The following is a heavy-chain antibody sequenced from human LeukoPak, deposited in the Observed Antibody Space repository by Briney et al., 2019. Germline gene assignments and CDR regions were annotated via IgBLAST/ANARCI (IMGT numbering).Heavy chain of an antibody. CDR3: ARSKDILTGYCFDY. J-gene: IGHJ4*02. CDR1: GGSISSYY. Sequence: SETLSLTCTVSGGSISSYYWSWVRQPPGKGLEWIGYIYYSGSTNYNPSLKSRVTISVDTSKDQFSLKLSSVTAADTAVYYCARSKDILTGYCFDYWGQGTLVTVSS. D-gene: IGHD3-9*01. CDR2: IYYSGST. V-gene: IGHV4-59*01.